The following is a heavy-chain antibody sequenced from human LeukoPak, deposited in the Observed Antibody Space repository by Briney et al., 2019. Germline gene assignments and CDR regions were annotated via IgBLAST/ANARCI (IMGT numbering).Heavy chain of an antibody. CDR1: GGSISSYY. CDR2: IYTSGRT. Sequence: PSETLSLTCTVSGGSISSYYWSWIRQPAGKGLEWMGRIYTSGRTNYNPSLKSRVTMSVDTSKNQFSLKLSSVTAADTAVYYCARVGGSGSYYNVADYYGMDVWGQGTTVTVSS. D-gene: IGHD3-10*01. V-gene: IGHV4-4*07. CDR3: ARVGGSGSYYNVADYYGMDV. J-gene: IGHJ6*02.